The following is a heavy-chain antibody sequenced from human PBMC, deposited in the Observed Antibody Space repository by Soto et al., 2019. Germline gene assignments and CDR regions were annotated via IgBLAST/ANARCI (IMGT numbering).Heavy chain of an antibody. CDR3: ARAMNLASSYNWFDP. V-gene: IGHV4-30-4*01. J-gene: IGHJ5*02. CDR2: IYHSGST. Sequence: PSETLSLTCTVSGGSISCGVYYWSWIRQPPGKGLEWIGYIYHSGSTYYNPSLKSRVTVSVDTSNNQFSLKLSSVTAADTAVYFCARAMNLASSYNWFDPWGQGTLVTVSS. CDR1: GGSISCGVYY.